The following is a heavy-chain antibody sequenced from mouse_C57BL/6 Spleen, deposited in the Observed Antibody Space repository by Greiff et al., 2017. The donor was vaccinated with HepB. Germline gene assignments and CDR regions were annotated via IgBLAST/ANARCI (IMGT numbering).Heavy chain of an antibody. CDR1: GYTFTDYN. D-gene: IGHD1-1*01. V-gene: IGHV1-18*01. CDR2: INPNNGGT. J-gene: IGHJ1*03. Sequence: EVKLMESGPELVKPGASVKIPCKASGYTFTDYNMDWVKQSHGKSLEWIGDINPNNGGTIYNQKFKGKATLTVDKSSSTAYMELRSLTSEDTAVYYCAREDYYGSEYFDVWGTGTTVTVSS. CDR3: AREDYYGSEYFDV.